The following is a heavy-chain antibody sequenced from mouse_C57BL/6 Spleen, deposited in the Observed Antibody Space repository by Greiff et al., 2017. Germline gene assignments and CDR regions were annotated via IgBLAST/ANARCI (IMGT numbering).Heavy chain of an antibody. CDR1: GYAFTNYL. CDR3: AGGNYPSYAMDY. CDR2: INPGSGGT. Sequence: QVQLKESGAELVRPGTSVKVSCKASGYAFTNYLIEWVKQRPGQGLEWIGVINPGSGGTNYNEKFKGKATLTADKSSSTAYMQLSSLTSEDSAVYFCAGGNYPSYAMDYWGQGTSVTVSS. V-gene: IGHV1-54*01. D-gene: IGHD2-1*01. J-gene: IGHJ4*01.